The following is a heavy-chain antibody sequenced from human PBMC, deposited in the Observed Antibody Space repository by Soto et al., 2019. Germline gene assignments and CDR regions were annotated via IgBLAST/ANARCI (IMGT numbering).Heavy chain of an antibody. V-gene: IGHV5-51*01. Sequence: GESLKISCKGSGYTFTSYWIGWVRQMPGKGLEWMGLIYPADSDTRYSPSFQGQVTISVDKSISTAYLQWSSLKASDTAMYYCATYYDSSAIGYFDPWGQGTLVTVYS. CDR2: IYPADSDT. D-gene: IGHD3-22*01. CDR3: ATYYDSSAIGYFDP. CDR1: GYTFTSYW. J-gene: IGHJ5*02.